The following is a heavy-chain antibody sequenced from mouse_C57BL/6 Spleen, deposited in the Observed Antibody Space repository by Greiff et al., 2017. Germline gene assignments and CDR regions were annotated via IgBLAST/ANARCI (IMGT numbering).Heavy chain of an antibody. CDR1: GYTFTSYW. J-gene: IGHJ3*01. D-gene: IGHD2-2*01. CDR3: ARWGTMVTTEGFAY. V-gene: IGHV1-50*01. CDR2: IDPSDSYT. Sequence: QVQLQHSGAELVKPGASVKLSCKASGYTFTSYWMQWVKQRPGQGLEWIGEIDPSDSYTNYNQKFKGKATLTVDTSSSTAYMQLSSLTSEDSAVDYCARWGTMVTTEGFAYWGQGTLVTVSA.